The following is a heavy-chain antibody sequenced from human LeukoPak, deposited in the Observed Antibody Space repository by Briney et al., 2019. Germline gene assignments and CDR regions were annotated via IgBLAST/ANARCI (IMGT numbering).Heavy chain of an antibody. V-gene: IGHV3-23*01. D-gene: IGHD3-22*01. CDR2: ISGSGGNT. J-gene: IGHJ5*02. Sequence: GGSLRLSCAACGFAFSSYAMTWVRQAPGKGLECVSGISGSGGNTYYADSLKGRFTISRDNSKNTLYLQMNSLRAEDTAVYYCAKGDSSGYYNRFDPWGQGTLVTVSS. CDR3: AKGDSSGYYNRFDP. CDR1: GFAFSSYA.